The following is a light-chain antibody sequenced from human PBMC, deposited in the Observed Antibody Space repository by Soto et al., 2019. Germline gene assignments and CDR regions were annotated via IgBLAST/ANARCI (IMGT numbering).Light chain of an antibody. CDR2: DAS. J-gene: IGKJ3*01. Sequence: EIVLTQSPATLSLSPGERVTLSCRASHNVSTYLAWYQQKPGQAPRLLIYDASDRATGIPARFSGSGSGTDFTLTISSPEPEDSAVYYCQQRTNWLTFGPGTKVDIK. V-gene: IGKV3-11*01. CDR1: HNVSTY. CDR3: QQRTNWLT.